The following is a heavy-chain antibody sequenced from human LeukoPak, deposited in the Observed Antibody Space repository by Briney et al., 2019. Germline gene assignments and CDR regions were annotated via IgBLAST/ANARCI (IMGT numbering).Heavy chain of an antibody. CDR1: GGSFSGYY. Sequence: SETLSLTCAVYGGSFSGYYWSWVRQPPGKGLEWIGEINHGESTNYNPSLKSRVTISVDTFKNQFSLKLSSVTAADTAVYYCARGGYYDILTGYYNVAYFDYWGQGTLVTVSS. D-gene: IGHD3-9*01. V-gene: IGHV4-34*01. CDR3: ARGGYYDILTGYYNVAYFDY. CDR2: INHGEST. J-gene: IGHJ4*02.